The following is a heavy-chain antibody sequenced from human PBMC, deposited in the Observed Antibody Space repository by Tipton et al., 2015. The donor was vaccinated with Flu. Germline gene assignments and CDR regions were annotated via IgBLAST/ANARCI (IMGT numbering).Heavy chain of an antibody. CDR2: ISSSGSTI. V-gene: IGHV3-48*03. CDR1: GFTFSSYE. D-gene: IGHD7-27*01. Sequence: SLRLSCAASGFTFSSYEMNWVRQAPGKGLEWLSYISSSGSTISYADSVRGRFTISRDHAKNSLYLQLNSLRAEDTALYYCATQTGDDYWGQGDLVTVSS. CDR3: ATQTGDDY. J-gene: IGHJ4*02.